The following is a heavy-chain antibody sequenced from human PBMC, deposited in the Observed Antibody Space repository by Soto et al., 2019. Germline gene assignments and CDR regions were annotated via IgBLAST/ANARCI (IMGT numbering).Heavy chain of an antibody. D-gene: IGHD6-13*01. CDR1: GFTFSSYA. CDR3: AKDRQQLVRPDWFDP. J-gene: IGHJ5*02. Sequence: GGSLRLSCAASGFTFSSYAMSWVRQAPGKGLEWVSAISGSGGSTYYADSVKGRFTISRDNSKNTLYLQMNSLRAEDTAVYYCAKDRQQLVRPDWFDPWGQGTLVTVSS. V-gene: IGHV3-23*01. CDR2: ISGSGGST.